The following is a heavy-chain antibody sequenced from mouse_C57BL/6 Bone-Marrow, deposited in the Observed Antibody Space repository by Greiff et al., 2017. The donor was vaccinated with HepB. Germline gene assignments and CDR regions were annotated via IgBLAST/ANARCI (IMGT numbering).Heavy chain of an antibody. CDR3: ARRGGNYNFDY. J-gene: IGHJ2*01. CDR1: GFTFSSYG. V-gene: IGHV5-6*02. Sequence: EVNVVESGGDLVKPGGSLKLSCAASGFTFSSYGMSWVRQTPDKRLEWVATISSGGSYTYYPDSVKGRFTISRDNAKNTLYLQMSSLKSEDTAMYYCARRGGNYNFDYWGQGTTLTVSS. D-gene: IGHD2-1*01. CDR2: ISSGGSYT.